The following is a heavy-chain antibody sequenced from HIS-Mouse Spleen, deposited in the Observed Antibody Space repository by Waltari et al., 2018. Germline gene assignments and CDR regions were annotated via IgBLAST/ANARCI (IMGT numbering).Heavy chain of an antibody. V-gene: IGHV2-70*15. D-gene: IGHD6-19*01. Sequence: QVTLRESGPALVKPTQTLTLTCTFSGFSLSTSGMCVSWIRQPPGKALEWLARIDWDDEKYYSTPLRTRLTISKDTSKNQVVITMTNRDPVDTATYYCARIAEGYSSGWYAFDYWGQGTLVTVSS. CDR3: ARIAEGYSSGWYAFDY. CDR1: GFSLSTSGMC. J-gene: IGHJ4*02. CDR2: IDWDDEK.